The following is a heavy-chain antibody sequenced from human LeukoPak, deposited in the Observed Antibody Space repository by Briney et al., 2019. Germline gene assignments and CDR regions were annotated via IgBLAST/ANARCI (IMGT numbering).Heavy chain of an antibody. CDR2: ISYDASKK. Sequence: PGGSLRLSCAASGFTFSSYAMHWVRQAAGKGLEWVAVISYDASKKYYADSVKGRFTISRDNSKNTLYLQMNSLRAEDTAVYYCARVIGGFDYYYGMDVWGQGTTVTVSS. J-gene: IGHJ6*02. D-gene: IGHD3-16*02. CDR3: ARVIGGFDYYYGMDV. V-gene: IGHV3-30-3*01. CDR1: GFTFSSYA.